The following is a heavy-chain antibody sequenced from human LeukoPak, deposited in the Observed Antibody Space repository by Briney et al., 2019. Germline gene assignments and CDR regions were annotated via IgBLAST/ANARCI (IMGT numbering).Heavy chain of an antibody. V-gene: IGHV3-20*04. CDR1: GFTFDDYG. J-gene: IGHJ3*02. CDR3: AKVKSRPWGSAFDGFDI. Sequence: GGSLRLXCAASGFTFDDYGMSWVRQAPGKGLEGGSAINWNGGSTGYADSVQGRFTISRDNAKNSLYLQMTRLRAEDTAVYYCAKVKSRPWGSAFDGFDIWGQGTMVTVSS. CDR2: INWNGGST. D-gene: IGHD7-27*01.